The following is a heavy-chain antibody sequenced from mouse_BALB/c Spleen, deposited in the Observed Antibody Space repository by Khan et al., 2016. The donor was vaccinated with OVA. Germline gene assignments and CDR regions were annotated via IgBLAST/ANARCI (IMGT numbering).Heavy chain of an antibody. J-gene: IGHJ4*01. V-gene: IGHV14-3*02. CDR3: ASDGNYFYAMDY. CDR1: GFNIKDTY. Sequence: VQLQQSGAELVKPGASVKLSCTASGFNIKDTYMHWVKQRPEQGLEWIGRIDPANGNTKYDPKFQGKATITADTSSNTAYLQLSSLTSEDTAVYYCASDGNYFYAMDYWGQGTSVTVSS. CDR2: IDPANGNT. D-gene: IGHD2-1*01.